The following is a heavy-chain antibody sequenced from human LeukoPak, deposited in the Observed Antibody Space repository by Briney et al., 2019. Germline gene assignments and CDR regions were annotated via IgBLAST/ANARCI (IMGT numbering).Heavy chain of an antibody. CDR3: AKDPGDIVAFDP. V-gene: IGHV3-48*03. CDR2: ISSSGSTI. CDR1: GFTFSSYE. D-gene: IGHD2-21*01. Sequence: GGSLRLSCAASGFTFSSYEMNWVRQAPGKGLEWVSYISSSGSTIYYADSVKGRFTISRDNAKNTLYLQMNSLRAEDTAVYYCAKDPGDIVAFDPWGQGTLVTVSS. J-gene: IGHJ5*02.